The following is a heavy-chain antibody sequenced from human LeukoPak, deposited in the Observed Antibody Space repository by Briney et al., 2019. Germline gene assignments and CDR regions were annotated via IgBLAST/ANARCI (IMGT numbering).Heavy chain of an antibody. CDR2: INHSGST. V-gene: IGHV4-34*01. Sequence: TTSETLSLTCAVYGGSFSGYYWSWIRQPPGKGLEWIGEINHSGSTNYNPSLKSRVTISVDTSKNQFSLKLSSVTAADTAVYYCARIGSTVTGSRLPDDAFDIWGQGTMVTVSS. CDR1: GGSFSGYY. J-gene: IGHJ3*02. CDR3: ARIGSTVTGSRLPDDAFDI. D-gene: IGHD4-17*01.